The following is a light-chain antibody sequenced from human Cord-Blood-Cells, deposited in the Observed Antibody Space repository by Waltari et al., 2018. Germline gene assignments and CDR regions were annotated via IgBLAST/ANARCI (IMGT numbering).Light chain of an antibody. CDR3: AAWDDSLSGYV. Sequence: QSVLTQPPSASGTPGQRVTISCSGSSSNIGSNYVYWYQPLPGTAPKRLIYRNNQRPSGVPDRFSGSKSGTSASLAISGLRSEDEADYYCAAWDDSLSGYVFGTGTKVTVL. V-gene: IGLV1-47*01. J-gene: IGLJ1*01. CDR2: RNN. CDR1: SSNIGSNY.